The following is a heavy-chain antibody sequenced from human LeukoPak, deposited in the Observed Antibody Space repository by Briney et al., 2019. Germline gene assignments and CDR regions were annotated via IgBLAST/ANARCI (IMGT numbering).Heavy chain of an antibody. Sequence: ASVKVSCKASGGTFSSYAISWVRQAPGQGLEWMGGIIPIFGTANYAQKLQGRVTMTTDTSTSTAYMELRSLRSDDTAVYYCARGRRWGYCSGGSCYPTHWFDPWGQGTLVTVSS. CDR1: GGTFSSYA. CDR2: IIPIFGTA. V-gene: IGHV1-69*05. CDR3: ARGRRWGYCSGGSCYPTHWFDP. J-gene: IGHJ5*02. D-gene: IGHD2-15*01.